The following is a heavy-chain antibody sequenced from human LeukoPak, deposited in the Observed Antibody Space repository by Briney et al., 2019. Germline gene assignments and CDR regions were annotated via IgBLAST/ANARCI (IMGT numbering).Heavy chain of an antibody. CDR3: AREQNIAAEERNFYYYYMDV. D-gene: IGHD6-13*01. Sequence: PSETLSLTCTVSGGSISSGDYYWSWIRQPPGKGLEWIGYIYHSGSTYYNPSLKSRVTISGDRSKNQFSLKLNSVTAADTAVYYCAREQNIAAEERNFYYYYMDVWGKGTTVTVSS. CDR1: GGSISSGDYY. CDR2: IYHSGST. V-gene: IGHV4-30-2*01. J-gene: IGHJ6*03.